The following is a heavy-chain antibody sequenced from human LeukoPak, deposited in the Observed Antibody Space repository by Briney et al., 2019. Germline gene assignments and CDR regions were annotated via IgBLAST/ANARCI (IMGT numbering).Heavy chain of an antibody. J-gene: IGHJ6*03. Sequence: SETLSLTCTVSGGSISSYYWSWIRQPAGKGLEWIGRIYTSGSTNYNPSLKSRVTMSVDTSKNQFSLKLSSVTAADTAVYYCARDQNYYGSGSYYHYYYYMDVWGKGTTATVSS. CDR3: ARDQNYYGSGSYYHYYYYMDV. CDR2: IYTSGST. D-gene: IGHD3-10*01. CDR1: GGSISSYY. V-gene: IGHV4-4*07.